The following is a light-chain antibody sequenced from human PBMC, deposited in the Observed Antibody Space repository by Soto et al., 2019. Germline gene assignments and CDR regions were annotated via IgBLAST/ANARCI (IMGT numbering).Light chain of an antibody. J-gene: IGLJ1*01. CDR2: EVG. V-gene: IGLV2-14*01. CDR3: SSYTARGTRV. Sequence: QSVLTQFASVSGSPGQSITISCTGTSIDVGAYNYVSWYQQHPDKAPKLLIYEVGNRPSGVSFRFSGSKSGTTASLTISVLQAEDEADYYCSSYTARGTRVFGTGTKLTVL. CDR1: SIDVGAYNY.